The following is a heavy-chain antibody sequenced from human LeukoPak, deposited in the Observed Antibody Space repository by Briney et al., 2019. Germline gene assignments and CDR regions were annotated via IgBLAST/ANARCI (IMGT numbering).Heavy chain of an antibody. CDR2: ISSSSSTI. J-gene: IGHJ3*02. D-gene: IGHD6-13*01. Sequence: GGSLRLSCAASGFTFSSNSMNWVRQAPGKGLEWVSYISSSSSTIYYADSVKGRFTISRDNGKNSLYLQMNSLRAEDTAVYYCARGAAAGRGAFDIWGQGTMVTVSS. CDR1: GFTFSSNS. V-gene: IGHV3-48*01. CDR3: ARGAAAGRGAFDI.